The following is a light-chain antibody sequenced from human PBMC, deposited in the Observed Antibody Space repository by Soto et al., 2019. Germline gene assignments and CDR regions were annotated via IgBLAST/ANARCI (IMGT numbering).Light chain of an antibody. J-gene: IGKJ1*01. Sequence: DIQVTQSASKVYAYVGDRVTITCRASQSISSWLAWYQQKPGKAPKLLIYHAYSLESGVPSRFSGSESGTEFTLTINSLQPDDFATYYCQQYKNYPWTFGQGTRWIS. CDR1: QSISSW. V-gene: IGKV1-5*01. CDR3: QQYKNYPWT. CDR2: HAY.